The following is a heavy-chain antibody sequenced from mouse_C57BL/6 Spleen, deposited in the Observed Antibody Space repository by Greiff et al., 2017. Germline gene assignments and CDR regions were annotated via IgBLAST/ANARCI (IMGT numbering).Heavy chain of an antibody. J-gene: IGHJ2*01. D-gene: IGHD1-1*01. V-gene: IGHV14-2*01. CDR1: GFNIKDYY. CDR2: IDPEDGDT. Sequence: VQLQQSGAELVKPGASVKLSCTASGFNIKDYYMHWVKQRTEQGLEWIGRIDPEDGDTKYAPKFKGKATITADKSSNTSDLQLSSLTSEDTAVYYCSIDSSGSSYFDYWGQGTTLTVSS. CDR3: SIDSSGSSYFDY.